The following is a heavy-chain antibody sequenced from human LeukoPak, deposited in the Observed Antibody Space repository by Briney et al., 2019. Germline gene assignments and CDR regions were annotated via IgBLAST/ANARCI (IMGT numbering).Heavy chain of an antibody. CDR2: INTNTGNP. V-gene: IGHV7-4-1*02. Sequence: ASAKVSCKASGYTFTSYAMNWVRQAPGQGLEWMGWINTNTGNPTYAQGFTGRFVFSLDTSVSTAYLQISSLKAEDTAVYYCARGEQLRFLECIDYWGQGTLVTVSS. J-gene: IGHJ4*02. D-gene: IGHD3-3*01. CDR1: GYTFTSYA. CDR3: ARGEQLRFLECIDY.